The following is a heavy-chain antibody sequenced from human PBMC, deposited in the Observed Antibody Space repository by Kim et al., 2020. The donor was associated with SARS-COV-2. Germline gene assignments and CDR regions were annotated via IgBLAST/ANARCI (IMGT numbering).Heavy chain of an antibody. V-gene: IGHV1-69*13. CDR1: GGTFSSYA. J-gene: IGHJ3*02. CDR2: IIPIFGTA. CDR3: AREPSDYYDSSGYYSDAFDI. D-gene: IGHD3-22*01. Sequence: SVKVSCKASGGTFSSYAISWVRQAPGQGLEWMGGIIPIFGTANYAQKFQGRVTITADASTSTAYMELSSLRSEDTAVYYCAREPSDYYDSSGYYSDAFDIWGQGTMVTVSS.